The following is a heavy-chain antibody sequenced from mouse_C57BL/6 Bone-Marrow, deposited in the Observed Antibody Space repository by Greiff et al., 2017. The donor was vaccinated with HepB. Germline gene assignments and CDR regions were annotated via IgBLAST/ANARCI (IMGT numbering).Heavy chain of an antibody. J-gene: IGHJ4*01. CDR2: IDPSDSYT. CDR1: GYTFTSYW. V-gene: IGHV1-50*01. CDR3: ARYGNTYYYAMDY. D-gene: IGHD2-1*01. Sequence: QVQLQQPGAELVKPGASVKLSCKASGYTFTSYWMQWVKQRPGQGLEWIGEIDPSDSYTNYNQKFKGKATLTVDTSSSTAYMQLSSLTSEDSAVYYCARYGNTYYYAMDYWGQGTSVTVSS.